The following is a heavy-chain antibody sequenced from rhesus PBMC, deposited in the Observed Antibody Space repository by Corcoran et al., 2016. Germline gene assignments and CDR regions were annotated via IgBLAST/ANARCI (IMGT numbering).Heavy chain of an antibody. CDR1: GGSISGSYY. CDR2: NYGNSAST. V-gene: IGHV4-73*01. J-gene: IGHJ4*01. CDR3: ARGYSSGWSNY. D-gene: IGHD6S26*01. Sequence: QVKLQQWGEGLVKPSETLSLTCAVYGGSISGSYYCSWLRPPAGKGLEWIGYNYGNSASTNYNPSLKNRVTISKDTSKNQFSLKLSSVTAADTAVYYCARGYSSGWSNYWGQGVLVTVSS.